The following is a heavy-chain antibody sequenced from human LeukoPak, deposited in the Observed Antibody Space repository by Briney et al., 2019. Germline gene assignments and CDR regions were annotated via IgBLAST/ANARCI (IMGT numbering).Heavy chain of an antibody. J-gene: IGHJ4*02. V-gene: IGHV3-21*01. Sequence: GGSLRLSCAASGFTFSTYNMNWVRQAPGKGLEWVSSITSSSSYTFYADSVKGRFTISRDNAKSSLYLQMNSLRAEDTAVYYCARTSRYCSGGSCYSPKPYYFDYWGQGTLVTVSS. CDR2: ITSSSSYT. CDR3: ARTSRYCSGGSCYSPKPYYFDY. CDR1: GFTFSTYN. D-gene: IGHD2-15*01.